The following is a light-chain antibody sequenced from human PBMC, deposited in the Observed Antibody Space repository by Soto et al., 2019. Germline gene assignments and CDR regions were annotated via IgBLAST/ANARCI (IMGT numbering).Light chain of an antibody. J-gene: IGKJ1*01. CDR1: QSISSY. Sequence: DIQMTQSPSSLSASVGDRVTITCRASQSISSYLNWYQQKPGKAPKLLIYAASSLQSGVPSRFSGSGSGTDFTLTISSLQHEDFATYYCQQSYSTPPTFGQGTKVDIK. CDR2: AAS. V-gene: IGKV1-39*01. CDR3: QQSYSTPPT.